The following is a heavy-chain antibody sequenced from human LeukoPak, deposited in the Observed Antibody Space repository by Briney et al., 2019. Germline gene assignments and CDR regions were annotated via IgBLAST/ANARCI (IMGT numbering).Heavy chain of an antibody. CDR1: GYTFTSYG. CDR2: ISAYNGNT. CDR3: ARAGTMIVVEYFPDY. J-gene: IGHJ4*02. Sequence: ASVKVSCKASGYTFTSYGISWVQQAPGQGLEWMGWISAYNGNTNYAQKLQGRVTMTTDTSTSTAYMELRSLRSDDTAVYYCARAGTMIVVEYFPDYWGQGTLVTVSS. V-gene: IGHV1-18*01. D-gene: IGHD3-22*01.